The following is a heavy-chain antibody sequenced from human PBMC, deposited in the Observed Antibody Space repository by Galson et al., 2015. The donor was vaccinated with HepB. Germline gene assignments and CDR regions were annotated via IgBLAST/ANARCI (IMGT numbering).Heavy chain of an antibody. CDR1: GGSISSYY. Sequence: ETLSLTCTVSGGSISSYYWSWIRQPPGKGLEWIGYIYYSGSTNYNPSLKSRVTISVDTSKNQFSLKLSSVTAADTAVYYCARDGMVREDPYYYYGMDVWGQGTTVTVSS. CDR3: ARDGMVREDPYYYYGMDV. CDR2: IYYSGST. D-gene: IGHD3-10*01. J-gene: IGHJ6*02. V-gene: IGHV4-59*01.